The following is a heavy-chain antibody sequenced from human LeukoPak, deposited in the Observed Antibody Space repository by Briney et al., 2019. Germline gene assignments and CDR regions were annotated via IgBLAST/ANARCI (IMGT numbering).Heavy chain of an antibody. CDR1: GGSISSYF. CDR3: ARAARIAVAGFFDY. D-gene: IGHD6-19*01. CDR2: VYYTGST. Sequence: SETLSLTCTVSGGSISSYFWSWIRQPPGKGLEWIGYVYYTGSTNYNPSLKSRVTISVDTSKNQFSLKLSSVTAADTAVYYCARAARIAVAGFFDYWGQGTLVTVSS. V-gene: IGHV4-59*01. J-gene: IGHJ4*02.